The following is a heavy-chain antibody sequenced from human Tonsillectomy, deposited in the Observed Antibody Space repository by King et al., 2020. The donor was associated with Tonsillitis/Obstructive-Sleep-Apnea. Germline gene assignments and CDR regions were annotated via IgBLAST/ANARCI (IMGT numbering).Heavy chain of an antibody. CDR3: TTDSIVVVPAAILYYYYYGMDV. D-gene: IGHD2-2*02. CDR1: GFTFSNAW. V-gene: IGHV3-15*07. J-gene: IGHJ6*02. Sequence: VQLVESGGGLVKPGGSLRLSCPASGFTFSNAWMNWVRQAPGKGLEWVGRIKSKTDGGTTDYAAPVKGRFTISRDDSKNTLYLQMNSLKTEDTAVYYCTTDSIVVVPAAILYYYYYGMDVWGQGTTVTVSS. CDR2: IKSKTDGGTT.